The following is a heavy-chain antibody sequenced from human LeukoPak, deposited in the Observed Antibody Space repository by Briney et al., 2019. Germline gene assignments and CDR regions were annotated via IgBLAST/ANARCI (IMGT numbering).Heavy chain of an antibody. Sequence: GGSLRLSCTVSGFTFSSYGMSWVRQAPGKGLEWVSGISGSGTSSYHADSVKGRFTISRGNSRNTLYLQMNSLRVEDTAVFYCARSLGSGYYDYWGQGTLVTVSS. V-gene: IGHV3-23*01. J-gene: IGHJ4*02. CDR3: ARSLGSGYYDY. CDR2: ISGSGTSS. D-gene: IGHD6-19*01. CDR1: GFTFSSYG.